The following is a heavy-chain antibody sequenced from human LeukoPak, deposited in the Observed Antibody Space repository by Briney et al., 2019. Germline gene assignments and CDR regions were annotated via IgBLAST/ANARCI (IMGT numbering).Heavy chain of an antibody. CDR1: GYTFTSYY. J-gene: IGHJ4*02. CDR2: INPSGGST. V-gene: IGHV1-46*01. Sequence: ASVKVSCKASGYTFTSYYMHWVRQAPGQGLEWMGIINPSGGSTSYAQKFQGRVTMTRDTSTSTVYMELSSLRSDDTAVYYCARSGGEYSSSWYGSQIDYWGQGTLVTVSS. CDR3: ARSGGEYSSSWYGSQIDY. D-gene: IGHD6-13*01.